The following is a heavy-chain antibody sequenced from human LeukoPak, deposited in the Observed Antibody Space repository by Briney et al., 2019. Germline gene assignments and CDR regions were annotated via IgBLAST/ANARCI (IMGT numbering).Heavy chain of an antibody. CDR2: ISYDGSNK. CDR1: GINFSGYA. J-gene: IGHJ4*02. Sequence: GGSLRLSCAASGINFSGYAMHWVRQAPGKGLEWVAIISYDGSNKNYADSVKGRLTIPRDNSNNMLFLQLNSLRTDDTAVYFCATAYSSGWADYWGQGTLVTVSS. CDR3: ATAYSSGWADY. V-gene: IGHV3-30*04. D-gene: IGHD6-19*01.